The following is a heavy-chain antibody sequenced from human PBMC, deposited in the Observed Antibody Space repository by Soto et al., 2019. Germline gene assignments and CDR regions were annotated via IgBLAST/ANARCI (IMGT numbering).Heavy chain of an antibody. CDR1: GFTFSDHY. D-gene: IGHD1-7*01. CDR3: ASNEDNWNYVFLDY. CDR2: SRNRQTGYTI. Sequence: GGSLRLSCAASGFTFSDHYMDWVRQAPGKGLEWVARSRNRQTGYTIAYAASVEGRFTISRAESASSVILQMNGLKTEDTAVYYCASNEDNWNYVFLDYWGQGTLVTVSS. J-gene: IGHJ4*02. V-gene: IGHV3-72*01.